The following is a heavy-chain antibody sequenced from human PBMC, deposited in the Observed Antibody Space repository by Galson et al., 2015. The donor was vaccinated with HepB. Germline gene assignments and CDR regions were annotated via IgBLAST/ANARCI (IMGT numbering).Heavy chain of an antibody. CDR2: IIPLYNTA. CDR3: AAVVPGAVRIWDV. CDR1: GGTFSTHA. V-gene: IGHV1-69*06. D-gene: IGHD4/OR15-4a*01. Sequence: SVKVSCKASGGTFSTHAISWVRQAPGQGLEWMGGIIPLYNTANYAQKFQGRVTVIADKSATTAYMELSSLRSEDTAVYYCAAVVPGAVRIWDVWGQGTTVTVSS. J-gene: IGHJ6*02.